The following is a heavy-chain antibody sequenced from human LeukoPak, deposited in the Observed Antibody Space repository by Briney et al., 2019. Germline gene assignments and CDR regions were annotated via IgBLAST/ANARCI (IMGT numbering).Heavy chain of an antibody. CDR1: GYTFTSYG. CDR3: ARDHNWVVDY. Sequence: VSVKVSCKASGYTFTSYGIRWVRQAPGQGLEWMGWISTYNGDTNYAQKLQGRVTMTTDTSTSTAYMELRSLRSDDTAVYYCARDHNWVVDYWGQGTLVTVSS. J-gene: IGHJ4*02. D-gene: IGHD1-1*01. V-gene: IGHV1-18*01. CDR2: ISTYNGDT.